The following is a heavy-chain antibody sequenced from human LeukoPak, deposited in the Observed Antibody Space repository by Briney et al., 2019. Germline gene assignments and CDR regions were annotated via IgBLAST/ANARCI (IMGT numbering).Heavy chain of an antibody. D-gene: IGHD3-22*01. CDR2: IYYSGST. CDR1: GGSIRSSYYY. CDR3: ASGYDSSGYYTEHIPFDY. J-gene: IGHJ4*02. Sequence: SETLSLTCTVSGGSIRSSYYYWGWIRQHPGKGLEWIGYIYYSGSTYYNPSLKSRVTISVDTSKNQFSLKLSSVTAADTAVYYCASGYDSSGYYTEHIPFDYWGQGTLVTVSS. V-gene: IGHV4-31*03.